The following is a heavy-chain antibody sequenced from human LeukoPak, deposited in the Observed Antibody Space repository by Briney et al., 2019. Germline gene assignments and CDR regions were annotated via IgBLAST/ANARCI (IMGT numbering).Heavy chain of an antibody. CDR2: IKQDGSEK. Sequence: GGSLRLSCAASGFTFSSYWMSWVRQAPGKGLEWVANIKQDGSEKYYVDSVKGRFTISRDNAKNSLYLQMNSLRAEDTAVYYCAGDPYSSGWPSYYYYGMDVWGQGTTVTVSS. J-gene: IGHJ6*02. D-gene: IGHD6-19*01. CDR1: GFTFSSYW. CDR3: AGDPYSSGWPSYYYYGMDV. V-gene: IGHV3-7*01.